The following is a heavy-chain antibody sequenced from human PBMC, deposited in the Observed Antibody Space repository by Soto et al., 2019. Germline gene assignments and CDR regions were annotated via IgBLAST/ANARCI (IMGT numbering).Heavy chain of an antibody. D-gene: IGHD3-22*01. CDR2: INPSGGST. J-gene: IGHJ4*02. Sequence: GASVKVSCKASGYTFTSYYMHWVRQAPGQGLEWMGIINPSGGSTSYAQKFQGRVTMTRDTSTSTVYMELSSLRSEDTAVYYCARAVYYDSSGYYGGGDYWGQGXLVTVYS. V-gene: IGHV1-46*01. CDR1: GYTFTSYY. CDR3: ARAVYYDSSGYYGGGDY.